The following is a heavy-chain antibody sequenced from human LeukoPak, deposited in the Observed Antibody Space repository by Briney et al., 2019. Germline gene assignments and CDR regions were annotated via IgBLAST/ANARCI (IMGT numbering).Heavy chain of an antibody. CDR3: ARDPSFWSGYRAFDY. CDR2: ISSSGSTI. J-gene: IGHJ4*02. Sequence: GGSLRLSCAASGFTFSSYEMNWVRQAPGKGLEWVSYISSSGSTIYYADSVKGRFTISRDNAKNSLYLQMNSLRAEDTALYYCARDPSFWSGYRAFDYWGQGTLVTVSS. D-gene: IGHD3-3*01. CDR1: GFTFSSYE. V-gene: IGHV3-48*03.